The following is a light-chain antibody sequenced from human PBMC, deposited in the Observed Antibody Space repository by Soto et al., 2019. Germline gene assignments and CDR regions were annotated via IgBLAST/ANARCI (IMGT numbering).Light chain of an antibody. CDR2: GAS. V-gene: IGKV1-39*01. CDR1: QTISTY. Sequence: DIQMTQSPSSLSASVGDRVTITCRASQTISTYLNWYQQKPGKGPKLLIYGASSLQSGVPSRFSGSGSGTDFTLTISSLQPEDFATYFCQQSYSSPLYTFWQGTKLE. J-gene: IGKJ2*01. CDR3: QQSYSSPLYT.